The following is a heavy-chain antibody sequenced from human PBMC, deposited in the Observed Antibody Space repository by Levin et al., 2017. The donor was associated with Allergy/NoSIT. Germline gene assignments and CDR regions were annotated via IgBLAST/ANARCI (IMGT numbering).Heavy chain of an antibody. J-gene: IGHJ3*01. V-gene: IGHV5-51*01. D-gene: IGHD1-26*01. CDR2: IYPENSET. CDR3: ARRSDLGLVGASSRGFDL. CDR1: GYIFNTYW. Sequence: GGSLRLSCKGSGYIFNTYWIGWVRHMPGKGLEWMGTIYPENSETRERSSFRGQVTMSADKSINTAYLQWSSLQAADTAIYYCARRSDLGLVGASSRGFDLWGQGTMVTVSS.